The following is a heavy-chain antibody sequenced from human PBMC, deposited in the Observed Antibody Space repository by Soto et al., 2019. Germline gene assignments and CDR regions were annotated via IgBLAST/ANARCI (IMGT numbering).Heavy chain of an antibody. D-gene: IGHD4-17*01. CDR2: ISNDGSKK. V-gene: IGHV3-30*03. Sequence: QVQVVESGGNIVQPGTSLRLSCAASGFAFTNYGIHWVRQAPGKGLEWVAHISNDGSKKFYADSVKGRFTISRDNSENTVYLKMTSLRPDDTAVFYCARDVAVPTGFGLGYWGQGTLVTVSS. CDR3: ARDVAVPTGFGLGY. J-gene: IGHJ4*02. CDR1: GFAFTNYG.